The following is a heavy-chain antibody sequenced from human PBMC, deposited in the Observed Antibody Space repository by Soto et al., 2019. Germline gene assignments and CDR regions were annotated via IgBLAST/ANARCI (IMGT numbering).Heavy chain of an antibody. CDR3: ARLGGSYAVPHFDY. Sequence: SETLSLTCAVYGGSFSGYYWSWIRQPPGKGLEWVGEINHSGSTNYNPSLKSRVTISVDTSKNQFSLKLSSVTAADTAVYYCARLGGSYAVPHFDYWGQGTLVTVSS. V-gene: IGHV4-34*01. J-gene: IGHJ4*02. D-gene: IGHD1-26*01. CDR2: INHSGST. CDR1: GGSFSGYY.